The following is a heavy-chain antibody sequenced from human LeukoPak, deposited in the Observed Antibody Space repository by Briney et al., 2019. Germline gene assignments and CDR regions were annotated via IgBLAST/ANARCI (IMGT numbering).Heavy chain of an antibody. Sequence: ASVKVSCKASGYTFTSYGISWVRQAPGQGLEWMGWISAYNGNTNYAQKLQGRVTMTTDTSTSTAYMELRSLRSDDTAVYYCARSGPYYYDSSGYPFDYWGQGTLVTVSS. CDR3: ARSGPYYYDSSGYPFDY. CDR2: ISAYNGNT. J-gene: IGHJ4*02. CDR1: GYTFTSYG. D-gene: IGHD3-22*01. V-gene: IGHV1-18*01.